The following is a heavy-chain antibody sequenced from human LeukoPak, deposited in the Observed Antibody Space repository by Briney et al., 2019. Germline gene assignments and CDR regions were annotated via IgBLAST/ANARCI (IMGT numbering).Heavy chain of an antibody. D-gene: IGHD2-21*02. CDR3: AKFNVVNCGGDCRTDAFDI. Sequence: PGGSLRLSCAASGFTYNRCAMTWVRQTPGKGLEWVSTISGNAISTYYRDSVKGRFTISRDNSKNTLYLQMNSLRAEDTAVYYCAKFNVVNCGGDCRTDAFDIWGQGTMVTVSS. J-gene: IGHJ3*02. V-gene: IGHV3-23*01. CDR1: GFTYNRCA. CDR2: ISGNAIST.